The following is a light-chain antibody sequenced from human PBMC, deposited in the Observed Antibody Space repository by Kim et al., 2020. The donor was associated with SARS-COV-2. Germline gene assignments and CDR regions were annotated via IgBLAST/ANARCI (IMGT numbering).Light chain of an antibody. CDR1: KSVSSN. CDR2: GAS. Sequence: VAPEKRATLSCMASKSVSSNLAWYQQKPGQPPRLLIYGASTRATGTPARFSGSGSGTEFALTISSLQSEDFAVYYCQQYNNWPYTFGQGTKLEI. CDR3: QQYNNWPYT. V-gene: IGKV3-15*01. J-gene: IGKJ2*01.